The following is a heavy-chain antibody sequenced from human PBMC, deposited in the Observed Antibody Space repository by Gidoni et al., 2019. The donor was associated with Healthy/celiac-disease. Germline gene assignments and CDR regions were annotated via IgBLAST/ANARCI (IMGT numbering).Heavy chain of an antibody. J-gene: IGHJ3*02. CDR2: IGTAGDT. D-gene: IGHD1-26*01. CDR1: GFTFSSYD. Sequence: EVQLVESGGGLVQPGWSLRLSCSASGFTFSSYDMPWVRQATGKGLEWVSDIGTAGDTYYPGSVKGRFTISRENAKNSLYLQMNSLRAGDTAVYYCARGMGSTDAFDIWGQGTMVTVSS. CDR3: ARGMGSTDAFDI. V-gene: IGHV3-13*04.